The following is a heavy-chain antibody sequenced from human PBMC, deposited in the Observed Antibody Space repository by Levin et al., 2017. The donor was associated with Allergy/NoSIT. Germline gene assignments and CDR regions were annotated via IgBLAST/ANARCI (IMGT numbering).Heavy chain of an antibody. J-gene: IGHJ6*02. Sequence: SQTLSLPCVISGDSVSSNTAAWNWIRQSPSRGLEWLGRTYFRSKWINGYAESVKSRISVNPDTSKNQFSLHLNSVTPDDTAVYYCTRDPGRGYGMDVWGQGTTVTVSS. CDR2: TYFRSKWIN. CDR1: GDSVSSNTAA. V-gene: IGHV6-1*01. CDR3: TRDPGRGYGMDV.